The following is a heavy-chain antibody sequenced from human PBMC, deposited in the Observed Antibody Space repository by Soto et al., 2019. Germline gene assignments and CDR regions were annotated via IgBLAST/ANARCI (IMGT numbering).Heavy chain of an antibody. CDR2: IRSKAYGGTT. J-gene: IGHJ4*02. CDR1: GFKFRYYA. CDR3: TRELGYYYDSTPFVY. Sequence: GASLRRSYISSGFKFRYYAMSWWRQAPGRGVGWVGLIRSKAYGGTTEYAASVKGRFTISRDDSKSIAYLQMNSLKTEDTAVYYCTRELGYYYDSTPFVYWFQGTLFSVS. V-gene: IGHV3-49*03. D-gene: IGHD3-22*01.